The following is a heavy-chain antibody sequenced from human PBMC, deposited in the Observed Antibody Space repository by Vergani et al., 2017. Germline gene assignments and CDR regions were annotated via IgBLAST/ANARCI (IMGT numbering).Heavy chain of an antibody. J-gene: IGHJ4*02. V-gene: IGHV1-2*02. Sequence: VQLVQSGAEVKKPGESLKISCKGSGYSFTSYWIGWVRQMPGKGLEWMGWINPNSGGTNYAQKFQGRVTMTRDTSISTAYMELSRLRSDDTAVYYCAREYSSSFDYWGQGTLVTVSS. CDR2: INPNSGGT. CDR1: GYSFTSYW. D-gene: IGHD6-6*01. CDR3: AREYSSSFDY.